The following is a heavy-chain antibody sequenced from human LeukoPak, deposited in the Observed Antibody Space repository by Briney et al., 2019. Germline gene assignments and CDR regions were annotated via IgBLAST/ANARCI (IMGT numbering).Heavy chain of an antibody. J-gene: IGHJ4*02. CDR3: AKVASGSGSYYNDY. CDR2: ISARGDVT. CDR1: GFTFSIYG. V-gene: IGHV3-23*01. D-gene: IGHD3-10*01. Sequence: GGSLRLSCAASGFTFSIYGMSWVRQAPGKGLEWVSGISARGDVTYYADSVKGRFTLSRDNSRNTLYVEMNSLRAEDTAVYYCAKVASGSGSYYNDYWGQGTLVTVSS.